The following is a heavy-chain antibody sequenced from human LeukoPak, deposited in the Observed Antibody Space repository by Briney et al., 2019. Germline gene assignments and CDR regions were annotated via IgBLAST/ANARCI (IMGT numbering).Heavy chain of an antibody. V-gene: IGHV3-30*02. CDR1: GFTLSSYG. CDR2: IRYDVSNK. CDR3: ARPPSSWYLGYYYYYMDV. Sequence: GGSRRPSCPASGFTLSSYGMHWVRQAPGKRLGWVAFIRYDVSNKYYADSVKGRFSISRDNAKNSLYLQMNSLRAEDTAVYYCARPPSSWYLGYYYYYMDVWGKGTTVTVSS. D-gene: IGHD6-13*01. J-gene: IGHJ6*03.